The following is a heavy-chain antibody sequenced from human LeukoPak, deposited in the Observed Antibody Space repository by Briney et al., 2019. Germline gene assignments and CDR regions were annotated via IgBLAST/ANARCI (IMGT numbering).Heavy chain of an antibody. CDR2: ISGSGGTT. CDR3: ARGLSGNSRGNTFDI. V-gene: IGHV3-23*01. D-gene: IGHD4-23*01. J-gene: IGHJ3*02. CDR1: GFTFSSYG. Sequence: GGSLRLSCAASGFTFSSYGMSWVRQAPGKGLEWVSAISGSGGTTYYADSVKGRFTISRDNSKNTLYLQMNSLRAEDTAVYYCARGLSGNSRGNTFDIWGQGTMVTVSS.